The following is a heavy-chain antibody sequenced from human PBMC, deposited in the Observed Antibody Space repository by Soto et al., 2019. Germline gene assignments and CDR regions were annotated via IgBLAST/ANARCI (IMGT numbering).Heavy chain of an antibody. V-gene: IGHV4-59*01. J-gene: IGHJ6*02. D-gene: IGHD3-9*01. CDR1: GDSIGSYD. CDR2: IYYSGST. CDR3: ARGKILTGMDV. Sequence: SETLSLTCTVSGDSIGSYDWIWIRQPPGKGLEWIGYIYYSGSTNYNPSLKSRVTISVDTSKNQFSLKLSSVTAADTAVYYCARGKILTGMDVWGQGTTVTVSS.